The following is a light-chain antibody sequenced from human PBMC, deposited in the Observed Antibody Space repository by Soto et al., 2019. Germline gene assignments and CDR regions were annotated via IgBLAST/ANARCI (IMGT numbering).Light chain of an antibody. J-gene: IGLJ2*01. CDR2: DVS. Sequence: QSALTQPASVSGSPGQSITISCTGTSSDVGGYNYVSWYQQHPGKAPKLMIYDVSNRPSGVSNRLSGSKSGNTASLTISGLQAEDEADYYCSSYTSSSTPCVVFGGGTKLTVL. V-gene: IGLV2-14*01. CDR1: SSDVGGYNY. CDR3: SSYTSSSTPCVV.